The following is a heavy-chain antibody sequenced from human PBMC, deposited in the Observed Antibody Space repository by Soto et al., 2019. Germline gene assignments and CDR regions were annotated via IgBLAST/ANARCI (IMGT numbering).Heavy chain of an antibody. CDR1: GFTLRTYT. J-gene: IGHJ4*01. Sequence: XGSLILSCAASGFTLRTYTMNWVRQAPGKGLEWVSSISISSSDRYYADSVRGRFTISRDNAKNALYLQMNSLGADDTAVYFCVRGMNPLFGGQGTLVTVSS. V-gene: IGHV3-21*06. CDR2: ISISSSDR. CDR3: VRGMNPLF.